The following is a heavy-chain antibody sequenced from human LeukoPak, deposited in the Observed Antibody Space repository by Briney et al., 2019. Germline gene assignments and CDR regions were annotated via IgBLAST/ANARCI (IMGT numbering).Heavy chain of an antibody. CDR2: ISSSSSYT. V-gene: IGHV3-11*06. J-gene: IGHJ4*02. D-gene: IGHD4-17*01. Sequence: GGSLRLSCAASGFTFSDYYMSWVRQAPGKGLEWVSYISSSSSYTNYADSVKGRFTISRDNAKNSLYLQMNSLRAEDTAVYYCATLDYGDYYFDYWGQGTLVTVSS. CDR1: GFTFSDYY. CDR3: ATLDYGDYYFDY.